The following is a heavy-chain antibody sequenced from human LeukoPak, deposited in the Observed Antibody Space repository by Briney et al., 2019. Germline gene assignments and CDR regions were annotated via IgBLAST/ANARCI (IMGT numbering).Heavy chain of an antibody. D-gene: IGHD3-3*01. V-gene: IGHV3-74*01. CDR1: GFTFSRYW. Sequence: GGSLRLSCAASGFTFSRYWMHWVRQAPGKGLVWVPRINSDESTTFYADSVKGRFTISRDNAKNTLYLQMNSLRAEDTAVYYCARGSGYSVFDYWGQGTLVTVSS. CDR2: INSDESTT. CDR3: ARGSGYSVFDY. J-gene: IGHJ4*02.